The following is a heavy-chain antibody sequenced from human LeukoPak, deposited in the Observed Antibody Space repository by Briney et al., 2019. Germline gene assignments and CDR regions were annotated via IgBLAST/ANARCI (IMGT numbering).Heavy chain of an antibody. V-gene: IGHV4-34*01. D-gene: IGHD3-10*01. J-gene: IGHJ6*03. CDR3: ARESMVRGVISYYYYYMDV. Sequence: PSETLSLTCAVYGGSFSGYYWSWIRQPPGKGLEWVGSIYYSGSTYYNPSLKSRVIISVDTSKNQFSLKLSSVTAADTAVYYCARESMVRGVISYYYYYMDVWGKGTTVTISS. CDR2: IYYSGST. CDR1: GGSFSGYY.